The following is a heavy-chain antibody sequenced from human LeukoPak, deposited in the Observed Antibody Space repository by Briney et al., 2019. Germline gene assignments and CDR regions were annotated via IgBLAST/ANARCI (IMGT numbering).Heavy chain of an antibody. CDR1: DGSISSSH. D-gene: IGHD3-22*01. Sequence: PSETLSLTCNVSDGSISSSHWSWIRQSPGKGLEWIGYIYHSGNTNYNPSLKSRLTISVDTSKNQFSLKLSSVTAADTAVYYCAREYYYDSSGYYYLHWFDPWGQGTLVTVSS. CDR3: AREYYYDSSGYYYLHWFDP. CDR2: IYHSGNT. J-gene: IGHJ5*02. V-gene: IGHV4-59*12.